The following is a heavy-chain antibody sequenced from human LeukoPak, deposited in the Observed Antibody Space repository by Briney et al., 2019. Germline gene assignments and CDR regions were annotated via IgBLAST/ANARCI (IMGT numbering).Heavy chain of an antibody. V-gene: IGHV3-48*04. CDR2: ISSSSSTI. Sequence: PGGSLRLSCAASGFTFSSYSMNWVRQAPGKGLEWVSYISSSSSTIYYADSVKGRFTISRDNAKNSLYLQMNSLRAEDTAVYYCARDNNRGIPLPFDYWGQGTLVTVSS. CDR1: GFTFSSYS. J-gene: IGHJ4*02. CDR3: ARDNNRGIPLPFDY. D-gene: IGHD5-18*01.